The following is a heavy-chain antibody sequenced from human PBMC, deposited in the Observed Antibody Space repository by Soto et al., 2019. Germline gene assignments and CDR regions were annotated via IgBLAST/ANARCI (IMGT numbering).Heavy chain of an antibody. V-gene: IGHV3-23*01. J-gene: IGHJ3*02. CDR3: AKKGLGSLATYCSTGDCHYAFDI. Sequence: EVQLLESGGGLVQPGGSLRLSCAASGFTIGYYAMIWVRQAPGKGLEWVSTISGGGDGTYYADSVRGRFTISRENSRNTVYLQMNSLRAEDTAVYYCAKKGLGSLATYCSTGDCHYAFDIWGQGTMVTVSS. CDR2: ISGGGDGT. D-gene: IGHD2-15*01. CDR1: GFTIGYYA.